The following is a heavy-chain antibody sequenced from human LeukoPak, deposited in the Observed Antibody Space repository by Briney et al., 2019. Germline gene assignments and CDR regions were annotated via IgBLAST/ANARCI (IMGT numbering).Heavy chain of an antibody. CDR1: GGSISSYY. J-gene: IGHJ4*02. CDR3: ARVRWLRLDLDY. D-gene: IGHD5-12*01. Sequence: SETLSLTCTVSGGSISSYYWSWIRQPPGKGLEWIGYIYYSGSTNYNPSLKSRVTISVDTSKNQFSLRLSSVTAADTAVYYCARVRWLRLDLDYWGQGTLVTVSS. CDR2: IYYSGST. V-gene: IGHV4-59*01.